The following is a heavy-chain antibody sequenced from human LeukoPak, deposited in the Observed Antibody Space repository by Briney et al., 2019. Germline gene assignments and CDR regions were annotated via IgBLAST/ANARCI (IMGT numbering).Heavy chain of an antibody. D-gene: IGHD3-10*01. J-gene: IGHJ4*02. V-gene: IGHV1-18*01. CDR2: ISTYNGNT. Sequence: GASVKVSCKASGYTFTSYGISWVRQASGQRLEYMGWISTYNGNTNYAQKLQSRVTMTTDTSTNTAYMELRSLRSDDTAIYYCAARSGTYPYYFDYWGQGTLVTVSS. CDR1: GYTFTSYG. CDR3: AARSGTYPYYFDY.